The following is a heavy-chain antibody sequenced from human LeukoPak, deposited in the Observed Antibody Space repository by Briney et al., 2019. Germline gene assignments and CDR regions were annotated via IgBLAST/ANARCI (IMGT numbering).Heavy chain of an antibody. D-gene: IGHD2-15*01. CDR1: GFTFSSYW. CDR3: ARVVGGGLGPLVVVVAAPYFDY. J-gene: IGHJ4*02. Sequence: GGSLRLSCAASGFTFSSYWMSWVRQAPGKGLEWVANIKQDGSEKYYVDSVKGRFTISRDNAKNSLYLQMNSLRAEDTAVYFCARVVGGGLGPLVVVVAAPYFDYWGQGTLVTVSS. V-gene: IGHV3-7*01. CDR2: IKQDGSEK.